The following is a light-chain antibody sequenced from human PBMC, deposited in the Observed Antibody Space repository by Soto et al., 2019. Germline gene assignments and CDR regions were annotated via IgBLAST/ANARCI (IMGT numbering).Light chain of an antibody. J-gene: IGKJ1*01. V-gene: IGKV1-5*01. CDR2: DAS. Sequence: DIPMTQSPSTLSASVGDRVTITCRASQSISSWLAWYQQKPGKAPKLLIYDASSLESGVPSRFSCSGSGTEFTLTISSLQPDDFATYYCQQYNSYSPSWTFGQGTKVEIK. CDR1: QSISSW. CDR3: QQYNSYSPSWT.